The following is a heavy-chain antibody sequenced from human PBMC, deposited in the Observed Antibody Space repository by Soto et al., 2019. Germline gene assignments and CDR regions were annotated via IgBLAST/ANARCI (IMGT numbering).Heavy chain of an antibody. CDR1: GGNFIDYA. J-gene: IGHJ4*02. D-gene: IGHD3-22*01. CDR2: IIPIIATA. CDR3: AGTYDTSGDYPYYFDY. Sequence: QVQLVQSGAEVKKPGSSVRVSCAASGGNFIDYAFSWVRQAPGQGLEWMGGIIPIIATADYGQKFQGRVTITADESTRTAYMEVTSLTSEDTAVYFCAGTYDTSGDYPYYFDYWGQGTPVTVSS. V-gene: IGHV1-69*01.